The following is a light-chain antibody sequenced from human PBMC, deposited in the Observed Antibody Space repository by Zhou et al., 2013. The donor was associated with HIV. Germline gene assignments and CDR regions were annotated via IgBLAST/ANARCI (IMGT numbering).Light chain of an antibody. Sequence: DIFLTQSPATLSLSPGERATLSCRASESISRYLAWYQQRPGQAPRLLIYGASSRATGIPDRFSGSGSGTDFTLTISRLEPEDFAVYYCQEYGGSPITFGQGTRLEIK. CDR1: ESISRY. V-gene: IGKV3-20*01. CDR2: GAS. J-gene: IGKJ5*01. CDR3: QEYGGSPIT.